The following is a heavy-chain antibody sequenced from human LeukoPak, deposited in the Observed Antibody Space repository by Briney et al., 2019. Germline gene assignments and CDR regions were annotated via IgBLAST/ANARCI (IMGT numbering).Heavy chain of an antibody. CDR3: AREADCGGRCPSSFDI. CDR1: GFTFSSYD. J-gene: IGHJ3*02. V-gene: IGHV3-13*04. CDR2: IGTVGDT. D-gene: IGHD2-21*01. Sequence: PGGSLRLSCEASGFTFSSYDMHWVRPAPGKGLEWVSVIGTVGDTYYPGSVKGGFTISSENATNSLYLQMNSLRAGETAVYYCAREADCGGRCPSSFDIWGQGTMVTVSS.